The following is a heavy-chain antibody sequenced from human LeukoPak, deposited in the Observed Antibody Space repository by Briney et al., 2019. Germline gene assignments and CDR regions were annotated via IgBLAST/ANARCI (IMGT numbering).Heavy chain of an antibody. V-gene: IGHV1-69*13. Sequence: SVKVSCKVSGYTLTELSMHWVRQAPGQGLEWMGGIIPIFGTANYAQKFQGRVTITADESTSTAYMELSSLRSEDTAVYYCAARIGATSDYWGQGTLVTVSS. D-gene: IGHD1-26*01. J-gene: IGHJ4*02. CDR3: AARIGATSDY. CDR1: GYTLTELS. CDR2: IIPIFGTA.